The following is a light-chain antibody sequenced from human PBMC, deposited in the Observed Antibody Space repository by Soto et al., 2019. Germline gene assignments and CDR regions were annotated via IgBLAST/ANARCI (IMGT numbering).Light chain of an antibody. Sequence: EVVLTQSPATLSLSPGERATLSCRASQNVRTFLDWYQQKPGQAPRLLIYGASNRATGIPARFSGSGSGTDFTLTISSLEPEDFAVYYCQHYGHPQWTFGQGTKVEIK. J-gene: IGKJ1*01. CDR2: GAS. CDR1: QNVRTF. CDR3: QHYGHPQWT. V-gene: IGKV3-11*01.